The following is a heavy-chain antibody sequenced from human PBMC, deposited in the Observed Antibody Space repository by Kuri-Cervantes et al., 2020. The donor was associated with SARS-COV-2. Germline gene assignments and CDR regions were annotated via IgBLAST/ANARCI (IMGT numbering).Heavy chain of an antibody. Sequence: ASVKVSCKVSGYFLAESSIHWVRQAPGRGLEWMGRFDPDDAETNYAQDFRGRVTMTEDTSTDTAYMELRSLRSEDTAVYYCAREGYCSSTSCSQGGPYAFDIWGQGTMVTVSS. CDR3: AREGYCSSTSCSQGGPYAFDI. J-gene: IGHJ3*02. CDR1: GYFLAESS. V-gene: IGHV1-24*01. D-gene: IGHD2-2*01. CDR2: FDPDDAET.